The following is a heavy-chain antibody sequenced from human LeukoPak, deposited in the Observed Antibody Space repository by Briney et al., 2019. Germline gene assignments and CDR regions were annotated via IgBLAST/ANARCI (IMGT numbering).Heavy chain of an antibody. CDR2: IYHSGST. CDR3: AREHSYYYYMDV. V-gene: IGHV4-30-2*01. CDR1: GGSISSGGYY. Sequence: SETRSLTCTVSGGSISSGGYYWSWIRQPPGKGLEWIGYIYHSGSTYYNPSLKSRVTISVDRSKNQFSLKLSSVTAADAAVYYCAREHSYYYYMDVWGKGTTVTVSS. J-gene: IGHJ6*03.